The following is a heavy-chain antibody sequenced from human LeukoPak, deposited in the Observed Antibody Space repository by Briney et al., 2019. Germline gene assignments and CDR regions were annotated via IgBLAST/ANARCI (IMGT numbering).Heavy chain of an antibody. D-gene: IGHD6-19*01. CDR2: ISYDGSNK. CDR1: GLTFSSYA. J-gene: IGHJ4*02. V-gene: IGHV3-30*04. CDR3: AMAGTYYFDY. Sequence: GRSLRLSCAPSGLTFSSYAMRWVRQAPGKGLEWVAVISYDGSNKYYADSVKGRFTISRDNSKNTLYLQMNSLRAEDTAVYYCAMAGTYYFDYWGQGTLVTVSS.